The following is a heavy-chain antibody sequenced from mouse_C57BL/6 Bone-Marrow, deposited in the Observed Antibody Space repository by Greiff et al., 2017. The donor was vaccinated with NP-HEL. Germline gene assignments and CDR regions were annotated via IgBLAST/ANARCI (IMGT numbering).Heavy chain of an antibody. CDR1: GYTFTGYW. V-gene: IGHV1-9*01. CDR3: ASRDYYGSSHFDY. CDR2: ILPGSGST. D-gene: IGHD1-1*01. Sequence: QVQLQQSGAELMKPGASVKLSCKATGYTFTGYWIEWVKQRPGHGLEWIGEILPGSGSTNYNEKFKGKATFTADTPSNTAYMQLSRLATEDSAIYNCASRDYYGSSHFDYWGQGTTLTVSS. J-gene: IGHJ2*01.